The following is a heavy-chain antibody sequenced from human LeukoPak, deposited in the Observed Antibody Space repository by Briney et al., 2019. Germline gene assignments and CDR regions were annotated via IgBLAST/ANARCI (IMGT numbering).Heavy chain of an antibody. CDR2: IYYSGST. V-gene: IGHV4-39*01. J-gene: IGHJ5*02. D-gene: IGHD3-10*01. CDR1: GGSISSSSYY. Sequence: SETLSLTCTVSGGSISSSSYYWGWIRQPPGKGLEWIGSIYYSGSTYYNPSLKSRVTISVDTSKNQFSLKLSSVTAADTAVYYCARCLWMVRGGYWFDPWGQGTLVTVSS. CDR3: ARCLWMVRGGYWFDP.